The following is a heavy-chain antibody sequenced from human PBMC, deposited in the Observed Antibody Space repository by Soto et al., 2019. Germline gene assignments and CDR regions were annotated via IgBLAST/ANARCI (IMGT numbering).Heavy chain of an antibody. V-gene: IGHV3-33*01. Sequence: QVQLVESGGGVVQPGRSLRLSWAASGITLSGYGFHWVRQAPGKGLEWVAVIWYDGSKQYYADSVKGRFTVSRDSSKNTVYLQMNSLRAEDTAVYYCARDNDRISRCSQFDYWGQGTLVTVFS. D-gene: IGHD3-22*01. J-gene: IGHJ4*02. CDR1: GITLSGYG. CDR3: ARDNDRISRCSQFDY. CDR2: IWYDGSKQ.